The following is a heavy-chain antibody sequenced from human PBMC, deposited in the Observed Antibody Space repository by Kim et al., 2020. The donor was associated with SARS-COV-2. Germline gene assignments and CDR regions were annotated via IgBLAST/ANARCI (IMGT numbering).Heavy chain of an antibody. CDR2: ISWNSGSI. V-gene: IGHV3-9*01. J-gene: IGHJ4*02. CDR3: AKGRGSGSYSDY. Sequence: GGSLRLSCAASGFTFDDYAMHWVRQAPGKGLEWVSGISWNSGSIGYADSVKGRFTISRDNAKNSLYLQMNSLRAEDTALYYCAKGRGSGSYSDYWGQGTLVTVSS. CDR1: GFTFDDYA. D-gene: IGHD3-10*01.